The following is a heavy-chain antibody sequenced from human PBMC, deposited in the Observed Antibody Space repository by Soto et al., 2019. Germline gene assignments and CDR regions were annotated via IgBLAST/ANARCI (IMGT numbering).Heavy chain of an antibody. V-gene: IGHV4-4*02. CDR3: ARDDHIVVVRPPLGAMDV. CDR2: IYHSGST. D-gene: IGHD2-2*01. CDR1: GGSISSNKW. Sequence: LSLTFAVYGGSISSNKWWSWVRQPPGKGLEWIGEIYHSGSTNYNPSLKSRVTISLDKSKNQFSLKLTSVTAADSAVYYCARDDHIVVVRPPLGAMDVCCQGTTLTVSS. J-gene: IGHJ6*02.